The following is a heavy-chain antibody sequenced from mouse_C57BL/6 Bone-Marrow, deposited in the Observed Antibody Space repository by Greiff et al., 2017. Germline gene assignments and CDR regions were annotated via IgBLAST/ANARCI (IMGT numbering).Heavy chain of an antibody. Sequence: QVQLKESGPGLVQPSQSLSITCTVSGFSLTSYGVHWVRQSPGKGLEWLGVIGSGGSTDYNAAFIYRLSISKDKSKSHVYFKMNSMQADDTAIYYCARNLRLLRFAYWGQGTLVTVSA. CDR1: GFSLTSYG. V-gene: IGHV2-2*01. CDR2: IGSGGST. D-gene: IGHD2-3*01. CDR3: ARNLRLLRFAY. J-gene: IGHJ3*01.